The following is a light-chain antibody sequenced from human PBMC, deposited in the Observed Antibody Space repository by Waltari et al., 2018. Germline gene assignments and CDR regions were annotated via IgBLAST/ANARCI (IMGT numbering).Light chain of an antibody. CDR1: DSNIGTNF. V-gene: IGLV1-51*02. CDR3: GTWDTSLSPHVI. CDR2: EDE. Sequence: QSLLTQPPSVSAAPGQKVTISCSGSDSNIGTNFVSWYQQVPGSAPKLLIFEDEKPPSGIPARFSGSKSATSATLAITGLQPGDEADFYCGTWDTSLSPHVIFGGGTRLTVL. J-gene: IGLJ2*01.